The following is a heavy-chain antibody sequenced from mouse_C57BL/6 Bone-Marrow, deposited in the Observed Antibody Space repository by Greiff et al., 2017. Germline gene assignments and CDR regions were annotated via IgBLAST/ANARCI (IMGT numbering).Heavy chain of an antibody. CDR3: ARDRGYYFDY. V-gene: IGHV5-16*01. J-gene: IGHJ2*01. CDR2: INYDGSST. CDR1: GFTFSDYY. Sequence: EVQLVESEGGLVQPGSSMKLSCTASGFTFSDYYMAWVRQVPEKGLEWVANINYDGSSTYYLDSLKSRFIISRDNAKNILYLQMSRLKSEDTATYYCARDRGYYFDYWGQGTTLTVSS.